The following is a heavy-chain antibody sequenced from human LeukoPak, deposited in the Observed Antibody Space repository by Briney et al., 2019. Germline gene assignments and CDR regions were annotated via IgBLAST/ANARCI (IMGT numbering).Heavy chain of an antibody. CDR2: INYSGTT. Sequence: SETLSLTCTVSGGSISGYYWHWIRQPPGKGLEWIGYINYSGTTDHNPSLKSRVTISVDTSKKQLFLRLRSMTAADTAVYYCAREYSSFEYWGQGTLVTVSS. CDR1: GGSISGYY. V-gene: IGHV4-59*01. CDR3: AREYSSFEY. D-gene: IGHD6-13*01. J-gene: IGHJ4*02.